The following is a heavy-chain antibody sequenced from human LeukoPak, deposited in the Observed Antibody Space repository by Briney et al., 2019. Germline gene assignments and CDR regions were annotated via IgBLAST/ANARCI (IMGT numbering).Heavy chain of an antibody. CDR2: ISGSGGST. V-gene: IGHV3-23*01. CDR1: GFTFSSYA. CDR3: ARWKYSNYIYYFDY. Sequence: GGSLRLSCAASGFTFSSYAMSWVRQAPGKGLEWVSAISGSGGSTYYADSVKGRFTISRDNSKNTLYLQMNSLRAEDTAVYYCARWKYSNYIYYFDYWAREPWSPSPQ. D-gene: IGHD4-11*01. J-gene: IGHJ4*02.